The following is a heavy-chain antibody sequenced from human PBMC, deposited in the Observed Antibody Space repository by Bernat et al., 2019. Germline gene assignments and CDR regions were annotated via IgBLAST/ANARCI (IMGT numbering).Heavy chain of an antibody. CDR3: AGTIAVAADYYYGMDV. V-gene: IGHV4-59*01. Sequence: QVQLQESGPGLVKPSETLSLTCTVSGGSISSYYWRCIRQPPGKGLEWIGYIYYSGSTNYNPSLKSRVTISVDTSKNQFSLKLSSVTAADTAVYYCAGTIAVAADYYYGMDVWGQGTTVTVSS. CDR1: GGSISSYY. D-gene: IGHD6-19*01. CDR2: IYYSGST. J-gene: IGHJ6*02.